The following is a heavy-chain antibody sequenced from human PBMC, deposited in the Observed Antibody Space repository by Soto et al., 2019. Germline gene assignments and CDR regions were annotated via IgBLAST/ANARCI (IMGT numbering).Heavy chain of an antibody. CDR3: ARARAAAGGYYYGMDV. CDR1: GFTFSSYS. CDR2: ISSSSSYI. Sequence: PGRSLRLSCAASGFTFSSYSMNWVRQAPGKGLEWVSSISSSSSYIYYADSVKGRFTISRDNAKNSLYLQMNSLRAEDTAVYYCARARAAAGGYYYGMDVWGQGTTVTVSS. V-gene: IGHV3-21*01. D-gene: IGHD6-13*01. J-gene: IGHJ6*02.